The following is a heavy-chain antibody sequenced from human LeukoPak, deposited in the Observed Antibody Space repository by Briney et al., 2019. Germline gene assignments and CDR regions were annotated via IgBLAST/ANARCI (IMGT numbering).Heavy chain of an antibody. CDR2: VSSTGTP. CDR3: ARSADYGDYEYFLH. Sequence: PSETLSLTCTVSGVPLRGYHHGSWIRQPAGRGLERIGRVSSTGTPEYNPSLKNRVAISGGPSVSRFFLTVSSLTAADTAVYYCARSADYGDYEYFLHWGQGTLVTVAS. CDR1: GVPLRGYH. V-gene: IGHV4-61*02. J-gene: IGHJ1*01. D-gene: IGHD4-17*01.